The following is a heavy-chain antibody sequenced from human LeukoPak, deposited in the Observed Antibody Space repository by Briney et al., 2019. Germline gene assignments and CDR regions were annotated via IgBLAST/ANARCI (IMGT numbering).Heavy chain of an antibody. D-gene: IGHD2-15*01. Sequence: GGSLRLSCAASGFTFSSYAMHWVRQAPGKGLEWVAVISYDGSNKYYADSVKGRFTISRDNSKNTLYLQMNSLRAEDTAVYYCARDGCSGRSCYGIDYWGQGTLVTVSS. CDR1: GFTFSSYA. CDR3: ARDGCSGRSCYGIDY. CDR2: ISYDGSNK. V-gene: IGHV3-30-3*01. J-gene: IGHJ4*02.